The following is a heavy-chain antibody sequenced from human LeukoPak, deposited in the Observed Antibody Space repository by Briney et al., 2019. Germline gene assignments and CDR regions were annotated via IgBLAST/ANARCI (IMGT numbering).Heavy chain of an antibody. CDR3: AREGLRTTVTTSQLDY. Sequence: VASVKVSCKASGGTFSSYAIRWVRQAPGQGLEWMGRIIPILGIANYAQKFQGRVMITADKSTSTAYVELSSLRSEDTAVYYCAREGLRTTVTTSQLDYWGQGTLVTVSS. CDR1: GGTFSSYA. V-gene: IGHV1-69*04. D-gene: IGHD4-17*01. J-gene: IGHJ4*02. CDR2: IIPILGIA.